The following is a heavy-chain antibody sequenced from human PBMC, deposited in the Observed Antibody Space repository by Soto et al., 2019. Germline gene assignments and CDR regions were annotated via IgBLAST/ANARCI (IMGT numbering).Heavy chain of an antibody. CDR3: ARDMGGPAATWWFDP. CDR1: GYTLNEVA. V-gene: IGHV1-24*01. CDR2: FDPDEAET. D-gene: IGHD2-2*01. Sequence: GASVKVSCKVSGYTLNEVAMHWVRQAPGKGLEWLGGFDPDEAETIYAQHFQGRVTMTADTSTSTAYMELRSLRSDDTAVYFCARDMGGPAATWWFDPWGQGTLVTVSS. J-gene: IGHJ5*02.